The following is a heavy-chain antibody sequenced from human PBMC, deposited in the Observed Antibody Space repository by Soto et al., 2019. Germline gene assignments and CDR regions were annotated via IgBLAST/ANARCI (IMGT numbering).Heavy chain of an antibody. V-gene: IGHV2-26*04. CDR3: ASTYSTSWYWFDP. J-gene: IGHJ5*02. Sequence: QVTVKEAGPVLVKPTETPTLTCTVSGFSLSNAGLGVSWIRQPPGKALEWLGHIFSNDEKSYSTAMKSRLTTAKDTYTSQLALIMTSMDPLDTATYYCASTYSTSWYWFDPWGQGTLVTVSS. D-gene: IGHD6-13*01. CDR1: GFSLSNAGLG. CDR2: IFSNDEK.